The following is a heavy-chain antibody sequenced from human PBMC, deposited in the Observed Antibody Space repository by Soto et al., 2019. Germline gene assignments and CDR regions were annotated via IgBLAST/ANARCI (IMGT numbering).Heavy chain of an antibody. CDR1: GGNFTNYG. J-gene: IGHJ5*02. Sequence: QVQLVQSGAELKKPGSSVKVSCKASGGNFTNYGISWVRQAPGQGLGWMGGIIPLFGTTNYAQKFRGRVTVTADESTSTAYMELNSLRSEDTAIYFCARARGTSWYNWFDPCGQGTLVTVSS. V-gene: IGHV1-69*01. CDR2: IIPLFGTT. D-gene: IGHD6-13*01. CDR3: ARARGTSWYNWFDP.